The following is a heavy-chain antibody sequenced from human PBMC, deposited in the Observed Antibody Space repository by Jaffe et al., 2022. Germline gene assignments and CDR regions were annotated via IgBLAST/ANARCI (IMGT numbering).Heavy chain of an antibody. CDR1: GFTFSSYA. V-gene: IGHV3-23*01. CDR2: ISGSGGST. CDR3: AKDLTAKYCTGGVCSLIVHDY. J-gene: IGHJ4*02. D-gene: IGHD2-8*02. Sequence: EVQLLESGGGLVQPGGSLRLSCAASGFTFSSYAMSWVRQAPGKGLEWVSAISGSGGSTYYADSVKGRFTISRDNSKNTLYLQMNSLRAEDTAVYYCAKDLTAKYCTGGVCSLIVHDYWGQGTLVTVSS.